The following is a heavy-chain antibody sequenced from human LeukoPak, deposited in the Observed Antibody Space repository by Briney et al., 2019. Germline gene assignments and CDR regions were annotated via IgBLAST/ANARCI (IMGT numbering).Heavy chain of an antibody. Sequence: QPGGSLRLSCAASGFTFSSYDMHWVRQATGKGLEWISAIGTAGDTYYPGSVKGRFTISRENAKNSLCLQMNSLRAGDTAVYYCAVYDSSEGAFDIWGQGTMVTVSS. CDR3: AVYDSSEGAFDI. V-gene: IGHV3-13*01. CDR1: GFTFSSYD. D-gene: IGHD3-22*01. CDR2: IGTAGDT. J-gene: IGHJ3*02.